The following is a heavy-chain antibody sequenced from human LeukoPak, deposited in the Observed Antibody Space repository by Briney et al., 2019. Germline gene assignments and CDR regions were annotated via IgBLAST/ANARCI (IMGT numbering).Heavy chain of an antibody. CDR3: ATHVFVNIDAFDI. CDR1: GFTFSSYA. D-gene: IGHD3-10*01. V-gene: IGHV3-30-3*01. J-gene: IGHJ3*02. Sequence: GRSLRLSCAASGFTFSSYAMHWVRQAPGKGLEWVAVISYDGSNKYYADSVKGRFTISRDNSKNTLYLQMNSLRAEDTAVYYCATHVFVNIDAFDIWGQGTMVTVSS. CDR2: ISYDGSNK.